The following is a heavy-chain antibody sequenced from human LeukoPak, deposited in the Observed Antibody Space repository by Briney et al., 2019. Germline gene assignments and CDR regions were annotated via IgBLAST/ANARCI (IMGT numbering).Heavy chain of an antibody. CDR1: RGSLSSYY. CDR3: ATRSTGVAATFDS. CDR2: IYYSGNT. D-gene: IGHD2-15*01. Sequence: SETLSLTPTLSRGSLSSYYWSWIRQPPGKGLEWIGYIYYSGNTNYNPSLKSRVTISVDTSKNQFSLKLSSVTAADTAVYYCATRSTGVAATFDSWGQGALVTVSS. V-gene: IGHV4-59*01. J-gene: IGHJ4*02.